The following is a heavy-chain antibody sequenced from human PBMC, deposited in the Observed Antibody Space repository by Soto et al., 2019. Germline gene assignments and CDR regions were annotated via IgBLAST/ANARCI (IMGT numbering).Heavy chain of an antibody. V-gene: IGHV4-59*01. CDR1: GGSISSFY. CDR3: ARGFRSGWYGDYFDS. D-gene: IGHD6-19*01. CDR2: IYYTGST. Sequence: QVQLRESGPGLVKPSETLSLTCTVSGGSISSFYWSWIRQSPGRGLGWIGYIYYTGSTHLNPSLKSRVTISVDTSKNQFSLRLSSVTAADTAVYFCARGFRSGWYGDYFDSWGQGTLVTVSS. J-gene: IGHJ4*02.